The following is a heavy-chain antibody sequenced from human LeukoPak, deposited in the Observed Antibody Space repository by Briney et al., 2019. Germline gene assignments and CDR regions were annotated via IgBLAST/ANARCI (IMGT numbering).Heavy chain of an antibody. CDR2: INAGNGNT. V-gene: IGHV1-3*01. D-gene: IGHD3-10*01. J-gene: IGHJ4*02. CDR3: ARAGLWFGEFGFDY. Sequence: ASVQVSCQASGYTFTSYAMHWVRQAPGQRLEWMGWINAGNGNTKYSQKFQGRVTITRDTSASTAYMELSSLRSEDTAVYCCARAGLWFGEFGFDYWGQGTLVTVSS. CDR1: GYTFTSYA.